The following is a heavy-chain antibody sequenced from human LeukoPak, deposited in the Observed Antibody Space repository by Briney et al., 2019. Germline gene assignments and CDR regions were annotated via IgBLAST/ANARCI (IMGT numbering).Heavy chain of an antibody. CDR2: INAGNGNT. CDR3: ARGYSGYDIDY. J-gene: IGHJ4*02. Sequence: ASVKVSCKASGGTFSSYAISWVRQAPGQRLEWMGWINAGNGNTKYSQKFQGRVTITRDTSASTAYMELSSLRSEDTAVYYCARGYSGYDIDYWGQGTLVTVSS. CDR1: GGTFSSYA. D-gene: IGHD5-12*01. V-gene: IGHV1-3*01.